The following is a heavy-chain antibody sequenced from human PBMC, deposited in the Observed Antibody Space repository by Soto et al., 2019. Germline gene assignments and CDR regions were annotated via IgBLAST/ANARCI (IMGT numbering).Heavy chain of an antibody. V-gene: IGHV3-7*01. CDR2: IKQDGSEK. CDR1: GFTFSSYW. D-gene: IGHD3-3*01. J-gene: IGHJ6*02. Sequence: PGGSLRLSCAASGFTFSSYWMSWVRQAPGKGLEWVANIKQDGSEKYYVDSVKGRFTISRDNAKNSMNPQINSLRAEDTVVYYCARDRYSYYDFWSGSLPYYYYGMDVWGQGTTVTVSS. CDR3: ARDRYSYYDFWSGSLPYYYYGMDV.